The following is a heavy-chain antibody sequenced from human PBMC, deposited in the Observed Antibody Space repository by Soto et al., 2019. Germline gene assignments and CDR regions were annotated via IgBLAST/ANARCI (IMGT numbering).Heavy chain of an antibody. V-gene: IGHV3-30-3*01. CDR2: ISYDGSNK. D-gene: IGHD3-9*01. CDR1: GFTFSSYA. J-gene: IGHJ4*02. CDR3: ASGEYYDISLGKY. Sequence: GGSLRLSCAASGFTFSSYAMHWVRQAPGKGLEWVAVISYDGSNKYYADSVKGRFTISRDNSKNTLYLQMNSLRAEDTAVYYCASGEYYDISLGKYWGQGTLVTVSS.